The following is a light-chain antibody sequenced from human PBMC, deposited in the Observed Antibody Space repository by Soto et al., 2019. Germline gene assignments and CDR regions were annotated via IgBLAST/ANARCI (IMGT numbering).Light chain of an antibody. J-gene: IGKJ1*01. V-gene: IGKV1-39*01. CDR2: AAS. CDR3: QQSHSIPWT. CDR1: ESISSN. Sequence: DIQMTQSPSSLSASVGDRVTITCRASESISSNLNWYHQKPGKAPKLLIYAASNLQSGVPSTFSGSGSGTDFTLTISSLQPEDFATYYCQQSHSIPWTFGQGTKVDIK.